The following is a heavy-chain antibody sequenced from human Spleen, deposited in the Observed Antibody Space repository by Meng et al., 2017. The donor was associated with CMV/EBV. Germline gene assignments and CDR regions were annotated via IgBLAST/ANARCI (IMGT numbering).Heavy chain of an antibody. CDR2: IRYDGSNK. D-gene: IGHD2-21*02. J-gene: IGHJ6*02. CDR3: AKGGGERVTFDAMDV. V-gene: IGHV3-30*02. Sequence: GESLKISCAASGFTFSSYGMHWVRQAPGKGLEWVAFIRYDGSNKYYADSVKGRFTISRDNSKNTLSLQMNTLRPDDTALYYCAKGGGERVTFDAMDVWGQGTTVTVSS. CDR1: GFTFSSYG.